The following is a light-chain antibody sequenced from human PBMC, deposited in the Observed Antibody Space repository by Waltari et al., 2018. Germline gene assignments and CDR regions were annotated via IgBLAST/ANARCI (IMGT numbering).Light chain of an antibody. Sequence: QPILTQPPSVSGAPGQRVPIPCTGPIPNIGAGYGVHWYQQLPGIAPKLLIYGNTNRPSGVPDRFSGSKSGTSASLAITGLQAEDEADYYCQSYDSSLSGVLFGGGTKLTVL. CDR1: IPNIGAGYG. CDR3: QSYDSSLSGVL. J-gene: IGLJ3*02. V-gene: IGLV1-40*01. CDR2: GNT.